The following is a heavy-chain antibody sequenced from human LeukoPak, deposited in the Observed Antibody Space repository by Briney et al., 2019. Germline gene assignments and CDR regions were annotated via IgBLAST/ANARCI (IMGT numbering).Heavy chain of an antibody. Sequence: GESLKISCKGSGYSFTSHWIGWVRQMPGKGLEWMGIIYPGDSDTRYSPSFQGQVTISADKSISTAYLQWSSLKASDTAMYYCAMSRAAVGTIFDYWGQGTLVTVSS. CDR1: GYSFTSHW. J-gene: IGHJ4*02. V-gene: IGHV5-51*01. CDR2: IYPGDSDT. D-gene: IGHD6-13*01. CDR3: AMSRAAVGTIFDY.